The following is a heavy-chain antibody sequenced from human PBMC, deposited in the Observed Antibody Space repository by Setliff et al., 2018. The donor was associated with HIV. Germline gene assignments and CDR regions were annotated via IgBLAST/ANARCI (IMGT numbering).Heavy chain of an antibody. Sequence: SETLSLTCTVSGGSISSGSYYWNWIRQASGRRLEWIGRVFPSGGTRYSPSFESRVTMSVDPSSRQFSLHLRSVTAADTAIYYCARDTSTRPFHYFYYMDVWGTGTTVTVSS. CDR1: GGSISSGSYY. D-gene: IGHD1-26*01. CDR3: ARDTSTRPFHYFYYMDV. J-gene: IGHJ6*03. CDR2: VFPSGGT. V-gene: IGHV4-61*02.